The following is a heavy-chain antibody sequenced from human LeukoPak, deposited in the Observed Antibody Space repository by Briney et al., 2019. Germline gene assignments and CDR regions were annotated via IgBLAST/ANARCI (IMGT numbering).Heavy chain of an antibody. D-gene: IGHD1-26*01. J-gene: IGHJ4*02. Sequence: GGSLRLSCAASGFTFSSYSMNWVRQAPGKGLEWVSSISSSSSYIYYADSVKGRFTISRDNAKNSLYLQMNSLRAEDTAVYYCARGTVGAPYYFDYWGQGTLVTVSS. CDR1: GFTFSSYS. CDR2: ISSSSSYI. CDR3: ARGTVGAPYYFDY. V-gene: IGHV3-21*01.